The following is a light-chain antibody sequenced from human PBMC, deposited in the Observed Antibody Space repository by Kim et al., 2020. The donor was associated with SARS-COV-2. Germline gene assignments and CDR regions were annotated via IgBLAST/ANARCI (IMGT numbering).Light chain of an antibody. CDR3: QSSDSSDTFWV. CDR1: ALPNQY. V-gene: IGLV3-25*03. J-gene: IGLJ3*02. Sequence: PGQPARFPCSEDALPNQYAYWFQPKPGQAPVLVLYEDTERPSGIPERFSGSTSGTTVTLTISGVQAEDEADYYCQSSDSSDTFWVFGGGTQLTVL. CDR2: EDT.